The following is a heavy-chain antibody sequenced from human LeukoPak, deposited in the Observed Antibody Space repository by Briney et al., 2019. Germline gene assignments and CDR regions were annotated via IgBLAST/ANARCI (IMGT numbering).Heavy chain of an antibody. Sequence: TGGSLRLSCAASGFTFDDFGMHWVRQARGKGLEWVAVISYDGSNKYYADSVKGRFTISRDNSKNTLYLQMNSLRAEDTAVYYCAKEKGSYYFDYWGQGTLVTVSS. CDR1: GFTFDDFG. V-gene: IGHV3-30*18. D-gene: IGHD1-26*01. CDR3: AKEKGSYYFDY. J-gene: IGHJ4*02. CDR2: ISYDGSNK.